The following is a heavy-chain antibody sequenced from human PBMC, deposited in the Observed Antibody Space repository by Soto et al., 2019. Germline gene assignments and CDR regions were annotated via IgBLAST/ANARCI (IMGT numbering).Heavy chain of an antibody. J-gene: IGHJ2*01. D-gene: IGHD4-17*01. Sequence: QDQLVQSGAEVKKPGSSVKVSCKASGGTFSSHTFSWVRQAPGQGLEWMGRIIPALGTATYAQKFQGRVTITADEPATTVYMELNSPRSEDTAVYYCARPDFGDYWYFDLWGRGTLVTVSS. CDR2: IIPALGTA. CDR1: GGTFSSHT. V-gene: IGHV1-69*08. CDR3: ARPDFGDYWYFDL.